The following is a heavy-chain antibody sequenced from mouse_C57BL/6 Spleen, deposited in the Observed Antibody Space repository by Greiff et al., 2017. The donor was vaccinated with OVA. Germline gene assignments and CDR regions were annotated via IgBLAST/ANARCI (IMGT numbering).Heavy chain of an antibody. CDR3: ARTGTGLYAMDY. V-gene: IGHV1-50*01. Sequence: VQLQQPGAELVKPGASVKLSCKASGYTFTGYWMQWVKQRPGQGLEWIGEIDPSDSYTNYNQKFKGKATLTVDTSSSTAYMQLSSLTSEDSAVYYCARTGTGLYAMDYWGQGTSVTVSS. CDR2: IDPSDSYT. J-gene: IGHJ4*01. D-gene: IGHD4-1*01. CDR1: GYTFTGYW.